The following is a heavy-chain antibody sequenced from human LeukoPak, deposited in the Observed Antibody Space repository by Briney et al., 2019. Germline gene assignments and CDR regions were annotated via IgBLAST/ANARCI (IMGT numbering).Heavy chain of an antibody. CDR1: GFTFSSYS. V-gene: IGHV3-21*01. J-gene: IGHJ4*02. D-gene: IGHD2-2*01. CDR3: ARMGGGCCSSTSCSFFDD. Sequence: KAGGSLRLSCAASGFTFSSYSMNWVRQAPGKGLEWVSSISSSSYIYYADSVKGRFTISRDNPKNSLYLQMNSLRAEDTAVYYCARMGGGCCSSTSCSFFDDWGQGTLVIVS. CDR2: ISSSSYI.